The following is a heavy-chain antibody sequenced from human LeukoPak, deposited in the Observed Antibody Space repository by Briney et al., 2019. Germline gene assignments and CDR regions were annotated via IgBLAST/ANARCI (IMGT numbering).Heavy chain of an antibody. CDR3: ARAVVTADAFDI. J-gene: IGHJ3*02. CDR2: IYYSGST. CDR1: GGSISSSSYY. D-gene: IGHD2-21*02. V-gene: IGHV4-39*07. Sequence: SSETLSLTCTVSGGSISSSSYYWGWIRQPPGKGLEWIGSIYYSGSTYYNPSLKSRVTISVDTSKNQFSLKLSSVTAADTAVYYCARAVVTADAFDIWGQGTMVTVSS.